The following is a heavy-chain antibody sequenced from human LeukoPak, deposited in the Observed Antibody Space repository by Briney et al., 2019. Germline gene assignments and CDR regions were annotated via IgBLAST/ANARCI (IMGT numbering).Heavy chain of an antibody. CDR3: ARDKSYYDSSGPQIH. CDR1: GFTFSSYS. D-gene: IGHD3-22*01. J-gene: IGHJ4*02. Sequence: PGGSLRLSCAAYGFTFSSYSMNWVRQAPGKGLEWVSFISTSSSYIYYADSVKGRFTISRDNAKNSLYLQMNSLRLEDTAVFYCARDKSYYDSSGPQIHWSQGALVTGSS. V-gene: IGHV3-21*01. CDR2: ISTSSSYI.